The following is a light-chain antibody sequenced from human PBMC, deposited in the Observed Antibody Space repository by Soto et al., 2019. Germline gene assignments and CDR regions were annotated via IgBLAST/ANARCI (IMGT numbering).Light chain of an antibody. Sequence: QSALTQPPSVSEAPGQRVTLSCTGSSSNIGAGYEVHWYQQIPGTAPKVLIYSNTHRPSGVPDRFSGSKSGTSASLAITDLQAEDEADYYCQSYDNSLSGFYVFGTGTKVTVL. CDR3: QSYDNSLSGFYV. J-gene: IGLJ1*01. CDR1: SSNIGAGYE. V-gene: IGLV1-40*01. CDR2: SNT.